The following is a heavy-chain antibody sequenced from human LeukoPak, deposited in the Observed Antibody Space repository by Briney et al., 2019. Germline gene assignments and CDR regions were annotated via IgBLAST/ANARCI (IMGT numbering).Heavy chain of an antibody. CDR2: INHSGST. D-gene: IGHD2-2*01. CDR3: ASTQVVPAAIYWFDP. Sequence: NTSETLSLTCAVYGGSFSGYYWSWIRQPPGKGLEWIGEINHSGSTNYNPSLKSRVTISVDTSKNQFSLKLSSVTAVDAAVYYCASTQVVPAAIYWFDPWGQGTLVTVSS. CDR1: GGSFSGYY. V-gene: IGHV4-34*01. J-gene: IGHJ5*02.